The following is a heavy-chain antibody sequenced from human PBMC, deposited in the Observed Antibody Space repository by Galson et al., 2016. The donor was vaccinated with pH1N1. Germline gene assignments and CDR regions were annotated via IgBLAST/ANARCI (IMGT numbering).Heavy chain of an antibody. CDR3: TRERGGSSSRFDY. D-gene: IGHD2-2*01. CDR1: GITFGDYN. Sequence: LRLSCAVSGITFGDYNMHWFRQAPGKGLEWVGFIRSKVFGGTTENAASVKGRFSISRDDSRSIAYLQMKSLKTEDKAVYFCTRERGGSSSRFDYWGQGTLVIVSS. V-gene: IGHV3-49*03. J-gene: IGHJ4*02. CDR2: IRSKVFGGTT.